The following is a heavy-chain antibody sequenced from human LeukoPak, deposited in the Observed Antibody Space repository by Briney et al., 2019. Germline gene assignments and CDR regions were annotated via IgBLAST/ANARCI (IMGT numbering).Heavy chain of an antibody. D-gene: IGHD2/OR15-2a*01. Sequence: GSLRLSCAASGFTFSSYGMHWVRQAPGKGLEWVAIISYDGSSKYFADSVKGRFTISRDNAKNTLYLQMNSLRAEDTAMYYCAKVFYRFSGSFDSWGQGTLVTVSS. V-gene: IGHV3-30*18. J-gene: IGHJ4*02. CDR2: ISYDGSSK. CDR3: AKVFYRFSGSFDS. CDR1: GFTFSSYG.